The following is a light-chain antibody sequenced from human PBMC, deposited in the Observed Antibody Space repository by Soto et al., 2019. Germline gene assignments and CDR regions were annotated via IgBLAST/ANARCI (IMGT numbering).Light chain of an antibody. CDR1: TSNIGGNT. V-gene: IGLV1-44*01. CDR2: GNN. Sequence: QSVLTQPPSASGTPGQRVTISCSGRTSNIGGNTVNWYQQLPGTAPKLLINGNNQRPSGVPDRFSGSKSDTSASLAISGLQFEDEADYYCAAWDDSLNDLVFGGGTKLTVL. J-gene: IGLJ2*01. CDR3: AAWDDSLNDLV.